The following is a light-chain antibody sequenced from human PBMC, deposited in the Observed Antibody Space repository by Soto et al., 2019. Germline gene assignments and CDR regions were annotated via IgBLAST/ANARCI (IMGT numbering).Light chain of an antibody. CDR2: GAS. J-gene: IGKJ1*01. CDR3: QQYGRSPPT. V-gene: IGKV3-20*01. CDR1: QSVSSR. Sequence: EIVLTQSPGTLSLSTGERATLSCRASQSVSSRLAWYQQKPGQAPRLLISGASSRATGIPDRFSGSGSGTDFTLTISRLEPEDYAVYYCQQYGRSPPTFGQGTKVDIK.